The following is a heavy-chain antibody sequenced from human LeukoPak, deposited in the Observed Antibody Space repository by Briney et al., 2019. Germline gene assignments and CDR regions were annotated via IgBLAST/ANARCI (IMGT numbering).Heavy chain of an antibody. Sequence: SETLSLTCAVSGVSISSYYWSWIRQPPGKGLEWIGYIYYSGSTNYNPSLKSRVTISVDTSKNQFSLKLSSVTAADTAVYYCARDGPFVVPAVSWGQGTLVTVSS. CDR3: ARDGPFVVPAVS. D-gene: IGHD2-2*01. CDR1: GVSISSYY. V-gene: IGHV4-59*12. J-gene: IGHJ5*02. CDR2: IYYSGST.